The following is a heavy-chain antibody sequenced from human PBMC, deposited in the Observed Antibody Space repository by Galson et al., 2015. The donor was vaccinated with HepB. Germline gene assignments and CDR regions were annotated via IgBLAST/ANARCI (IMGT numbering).Heavy chain of an antibody. Sequence: FLRLSCAASGFAFHDHGMTWVRQVPGKGLEWVSGINWDGSSTGYADAVRGRFTISRDNAKNSLYLQMNSVRVEDTAFYYCARETWGRYDHLWGSFDHWGQGIPVTVSS. CDR2: INWDGSST. J-gene: IGHJ4*02. CDR1: GFAFHDHG. D-gene: IGHD3-16*01. CDR3: ARETWGRYDHLWGSFDH. V-gene: IGHV3-20*04.